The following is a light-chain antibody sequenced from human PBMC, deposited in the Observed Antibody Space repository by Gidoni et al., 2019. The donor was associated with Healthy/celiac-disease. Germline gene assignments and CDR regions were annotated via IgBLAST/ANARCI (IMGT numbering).Light chain of an antibody. CDR3: QQSYSTPLFT. J-gene: IGKJ3*01. CDR2: AAS. CDR1: QSISSY. V-gene: IGKV1-39*01. Sequence: DIQMTQSPSSLSASVGDRVTITCRASQSISSYLNWYQQKPGKAPKLLIYAASSWQSGVPSRFSGSGSGTDFTLTISSLQHEDFATYYCQQSYSTPLFTFGPGTKVDIK.